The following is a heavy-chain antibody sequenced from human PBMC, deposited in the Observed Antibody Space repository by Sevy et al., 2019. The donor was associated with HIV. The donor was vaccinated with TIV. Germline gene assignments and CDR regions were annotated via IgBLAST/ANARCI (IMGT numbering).Heavy chain of an antibody. J-gene: IGHJ4*02. CDR2: ISGSGGST. V-gene: IGHV3-23*01. CDR1: GFTFSSYA. Sequence: GESLKISCAASGFTFSSYAMSWVRQAPGKGLEWVSAISGSGGSTYYADSVKGRFTISRDNSKNTLYLQMNSLRAEDTAVYYCASSIVGATDPFDYWGQGTLVTVSS. CDR3: ASSIVGATDPFDY. D-gene: IGHD1-26*01.